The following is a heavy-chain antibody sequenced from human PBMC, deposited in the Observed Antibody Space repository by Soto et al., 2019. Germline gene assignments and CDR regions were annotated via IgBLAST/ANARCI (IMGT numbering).Heavy chain of an antibody. CDR1: GFTFSSYA. V-gene: IGHV3-23*01. CDR3: AKDLSSGWYFDY. J-gene: IGHJ4*02. Sequence: GGSLRLSCAASGFTFSSYAMSWVRQAPGKGLEWVSAISGSGGSTYYADSVKGRFTISRDNSKNTLYLQINSLRAEDTAVYYCAKDLSSGWYFDYWGQGTLVTVSS. CDR2: ISGSGGST. D-gene: IGHD6-19*01.